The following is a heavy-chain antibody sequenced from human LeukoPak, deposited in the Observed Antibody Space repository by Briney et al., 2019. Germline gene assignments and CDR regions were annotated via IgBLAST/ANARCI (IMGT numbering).Heavy chain of an antibody. D-gene: IGHD3-3*01. V-gene: IGHV4-39*07. J-gene: IGHJ3*02. CDR1: GGSISSSSYY. CDR3: ARSTFGVVIPSDI. Sequence: SETLSLTCTVSGGSISSSSYYWSWIRQPPGKGLEWIGEINHSGSTNYNPSLKSRVTISVDTSKNQFSLKLSSVTAADTAVYYCARSTFGVVIPSDIWGQGTMVTVSS. CDR2: INHSGST.